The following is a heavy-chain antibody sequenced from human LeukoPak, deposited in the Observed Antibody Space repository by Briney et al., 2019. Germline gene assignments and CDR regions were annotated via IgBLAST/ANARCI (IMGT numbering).Heavy chain of an antibody. CDR1: GYTFTSYY. CDR2: INPSGGST. Sequence: ASVKVSCKASGYTFTSYYMHWVRQAPGQGLEWMGIINPSGGSTSYAQKFQGRVTMTRDTSTSTVYMELSSLRSEDTAVYYCARGTYCSGGSCPYRTNYYYYYMDVWGKGTTVTASS. J-gene: IGHJ6*03. CDR3: ARGTYCSGGSCPYRTNYYYYYMDV. V-gene: IGHV1-46*03. D-gene: IGHD2-15*01.